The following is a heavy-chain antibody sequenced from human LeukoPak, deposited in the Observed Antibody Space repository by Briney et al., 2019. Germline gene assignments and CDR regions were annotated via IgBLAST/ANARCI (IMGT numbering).Heavy chain of an antibody. V-gene: IGHV3-23*01. CDR3: AKGGGYEAQYYYYYLDV. CDR1: GFTFSSYG. Sequence: GGSLRLSCAASGFTFSSYGMSWVRQAPGKGLEWASAISGSGGSTYYADSVKGRFTISRDNSKNTLYLQMNSLRAEDTAVYYCAKGGGYEAQYYYYYLDVWGKGTTVTISS. J-gene: IGHJ6*03. CDR2: ISGSGGST. D-gene: IGHD5-12*01.